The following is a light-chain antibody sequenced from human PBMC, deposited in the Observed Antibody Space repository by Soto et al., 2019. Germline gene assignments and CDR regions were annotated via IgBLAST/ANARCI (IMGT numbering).Light chain of an antibody. J-gene: IGLJ1*01. CDR3: SSYTTSSTYV. V-gene: IGLV2-14*01. CDR1: SSDVGSYSY. Sequence: QTVVTQPASVSGSPGQSITISCTGTSSDVGSYSYVSWYQQHPGKAPKLMIYEVSNRPSGVSXXFSGSKSGNTASLTISGXXADDEXXXXCSSYTTSSTYVFGTGTKLTVL. CDR2: EVS.